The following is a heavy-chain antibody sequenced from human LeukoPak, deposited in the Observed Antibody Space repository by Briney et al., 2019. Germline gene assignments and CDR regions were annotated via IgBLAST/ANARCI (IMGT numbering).Heavy chain of an antibody. CDR2: INHSGST. D-gene: IGHD5-18*01. Sequence: PSETLSLTCAVYGGSFSGYYWSWIRQPPGKGLEWIGEINHSGSTNYNPSLKSRVTISVDTSKNQFSLKLSSVTAADTAVYYCASRESVWLPFDYWGQGTLVTVPS. CDR3: ASRESVWLPFDY. V-gene: IGHV4-34*01. CDR1: GGSFSGYY. J-gene: IGHJ4*02.